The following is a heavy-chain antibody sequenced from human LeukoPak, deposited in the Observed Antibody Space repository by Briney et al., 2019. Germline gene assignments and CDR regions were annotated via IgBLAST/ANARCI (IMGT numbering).Heavy chain of an antibody. J-gene: IGHJ3*02. CDR2: IFYSGST. V-gene: IGHV4-59*12. Sequence: GSLRLSCAASGFTFSSYGMHWVRQAPGKGLEWIGNIFYSGSTYYSPSLRSRVTISLDTSRNQFSLKLNSVTAADTAVYYCARSNGYGLADIWGQGTMVTVSS. D-gene: IGHD6-13*01. CDR1: GFTFSSYG. CDR3: ARSNGYGLADI.